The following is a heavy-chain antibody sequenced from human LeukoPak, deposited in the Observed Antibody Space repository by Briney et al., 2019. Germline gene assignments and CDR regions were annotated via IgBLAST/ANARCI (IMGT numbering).Heavy chain of an antibody. CDR3: ARDLPYYYYMDV. CDR1: GGSLSNYY. CDR2: INHSGST. Sequence: SETLSLTCAVYGGSLSNYYWSWIRQPPGKGLEWIGEINHSGSTKFNPSLKSRVTISVDTSKNQFSLRLSSVTAADTAVYYCARDLPYYYYMDVWGKGTTVTVSS. V-gene: IGHV4-34*01. J-gene: IGHJ6*03.